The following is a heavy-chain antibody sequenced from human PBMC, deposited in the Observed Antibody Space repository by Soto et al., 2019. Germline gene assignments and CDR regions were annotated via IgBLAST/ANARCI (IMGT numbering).Heavy chain of an antibody. Sequence: ASVKVSCKASGYTFTSYYMHWVRQAPGQGLEWMGIINPSGGSTSYAQKFQGRVTMTRDTSTSTVYMELSSLRSEDTAVYYCANIALGYCSGGSCHDFDYWGQGTLVTVPQ. J-gene: IGHJ4*02. CDR2: INPSGGST. V-gene: IGHV1-46*01. CDR3: ANIALGYCSGGSCHDFDY. D-gene: IGHD2-15*01. CDR1: GYTFTSYY.